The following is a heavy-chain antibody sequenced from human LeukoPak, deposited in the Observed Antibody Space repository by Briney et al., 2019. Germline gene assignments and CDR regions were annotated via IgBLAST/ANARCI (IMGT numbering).Heavy chain of an antibody. CDR1: GGSISSYY. CDR2: IYYSGST. CDR3: ARVAYYYGSGSYWGPDLYYFDY. V-gene: IGHV4-59*01. J-gene: IGHJ4*02. Sequence: SETLSLTCTVSGGSISSYYWSWIRQPPGKGLERIGYIYYSGSTNYNPSLKSRVTISVDTSKNQFSLKLSSVTAADTAVYYCARVAYYYGSGSYWGPDLYYFDYWGQGTLVTVSS. D-gene: IGHD3-10*01.